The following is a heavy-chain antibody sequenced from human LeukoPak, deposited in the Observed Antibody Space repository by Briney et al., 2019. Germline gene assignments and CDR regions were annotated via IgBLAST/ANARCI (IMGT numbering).Heavy chain of an antibody. CDR3: ALRPGGGSDAFDI. J-gene: IGHJ3*02. Sequence: ASVKVSCKASGYTFTSYGISWVRQAPGQGLEWMGWISAYNGNTNYAQKLQGRVTMTTDTSTSTAYMELSSLRSEDTAVYYCALRPGGGSDAFDIWGQGTMVTVSS. CDR1: GYTFTSYG. CDR2: ISAYNGNT. V-gene: IGHV1-18*01. D-gene: IGHD2-15*01.